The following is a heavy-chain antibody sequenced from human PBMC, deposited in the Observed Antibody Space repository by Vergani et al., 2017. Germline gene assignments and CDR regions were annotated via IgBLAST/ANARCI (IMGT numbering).Heavy chain of an antibody. V-gene: IGHV1-69*01. J-gene: IGHJ3*02. CDR2: IIPIFGTA. Sequence: QVQLVQSGAEVKKPGSSVKVSCKASGGTFSSYAISWVRHAPGQGLEWMGGIIPIFGTANYAQKFQGRVTITADESTSTAYMELSSLRSEDTAVYYCARAPSLLYNWNVRGGNTAFDIWGQGTMVTVSS. CDR1: GGTFSSYA. D-gene: IGHD1-20*01. CDR3: ARAPSLLYNWNVRGGNTAFDI.